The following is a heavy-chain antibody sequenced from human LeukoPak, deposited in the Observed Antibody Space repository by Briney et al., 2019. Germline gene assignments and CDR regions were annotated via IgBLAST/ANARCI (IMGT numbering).Heavy chain of an antibody. CDR3: ARGNWDSSGWYYFDY. CDR1: GFTFSSYS. V-gene: IGHV3-21*01. Sequence: GSLRLSCAASGFTFSSYSMNWVRQAPGKGLEWVSSISSSSSYIYYADSVKGRFTISRDNAKNSLYLRMNSLRAEDTAVYYCARGNWDSSGWYYFDYWGQGTLVTVSS. J-gene: IGHJ4*02. D-gene: IGHD6-19*01. CDR2: ISSSSSYI.